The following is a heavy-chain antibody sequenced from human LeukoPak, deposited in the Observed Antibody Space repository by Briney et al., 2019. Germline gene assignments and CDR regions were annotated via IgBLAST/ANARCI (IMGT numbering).Heavy chain of an antibody. CDR1: GGSIISSSSY. CDR3: ARSDYKYYYDSSGYSYAFDI. Sequence: KPSETLSLTCTVSGGSIISSSSYWGWIRQPPGKGLEWIGSIYYSGSAYYNPSLKSRVTLSLDTSKNQFSLKLSSVTAADTAVYYCARSDYKYYYDSSGYSYAFDIWGQGTMVTVSS. CDR2: IYYSGSA. J-gene: IGHJ3*02. V-gene: IGHV4-39*07. D-gene: IGHD3-22*01.